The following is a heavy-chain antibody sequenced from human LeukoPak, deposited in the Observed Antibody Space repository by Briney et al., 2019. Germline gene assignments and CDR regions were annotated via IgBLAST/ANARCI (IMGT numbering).Heavy chain of an antibody. CDR2: IYYSGST. J-gene: IGHJ4*02. Sequence: SETLSLTCTVSGGSISSYYWSWIRQPPGKGLEWIGYIYYSGSTNYNPSLKSRVTISVDTSKNQFSLKLSSVTAADTAVYYCAGDTHSSGWYYFDYWGQGTLVTVSS. CDR3: AGDTHSSGWYYFDY. CDR1: GGSISSYY. D-gene: IGHD6-19*01. V-gene: IGHV4-59*01.